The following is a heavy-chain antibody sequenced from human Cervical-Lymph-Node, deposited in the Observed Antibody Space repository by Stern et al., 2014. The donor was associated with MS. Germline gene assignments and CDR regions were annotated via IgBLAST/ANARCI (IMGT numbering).Heavy chain of an antibody. D-gene: IGHD5-18*01. CDR3: ARPGDDTAKYGLDV. CDR2: IYPGDSDT. V-gene: IGHV5-51*03. J-gene: IGHJ6*02. Sequence: MQLVQSGAEVKKPGESLKISCKGSGYSFATYWIGWVRQMPGKGLEWMGIIYPGDSDTRYSPSFQGQGTISAEKSTSPAYRHGSSLKASDTAMYYCARPGDDTAKYGLDVWGQGTTVTVSS. CDR1: GYSFATYW.